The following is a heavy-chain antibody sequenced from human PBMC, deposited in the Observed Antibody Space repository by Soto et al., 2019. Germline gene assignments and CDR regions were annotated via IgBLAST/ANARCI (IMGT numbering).Heavy chain of an antibody. CDR1: DDSVTSHY. D-gene: IGHD3-22*01. J-gene: IGHJ4*02. CDR2: MHYTGFS. Sequence: PSETMSLTCSFADDSVTSHYLTRIRKSPEKGLEWIGYMHYTGFSHYNPSLKSRVTISVDRSKNQFSLKLSSVTAADTAVYYCARAPAYYDSSGYLDYWGQGTLVTVSS. CDR3: ARAPAYYDSSGYLDY. V-gene: IGHV4-59*02.